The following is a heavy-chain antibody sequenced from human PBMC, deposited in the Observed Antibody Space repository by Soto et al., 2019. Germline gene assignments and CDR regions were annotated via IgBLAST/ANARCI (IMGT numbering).Heavy chain of an antibody. D-gene: IGHD6-19*01. V-gene: IGHV3-33*01. Sequence: GGSLRLSCAASGFTFSSYGMHWVRQAPGKGLEWVAVIWYDGSNKYYADSVKGRFTISRDNSKNTLYLQMNSLRAEDTAVYYCARDSAWFAAYRSGPTIAYYFDYWGQGTLVTVSS. CDR2: IWYDGSNK. CDR1: GFTFSSYG. CDR3: ARDSAWFAAYRSGPTIAYYFDY. J-gene: IGHJ4*02.